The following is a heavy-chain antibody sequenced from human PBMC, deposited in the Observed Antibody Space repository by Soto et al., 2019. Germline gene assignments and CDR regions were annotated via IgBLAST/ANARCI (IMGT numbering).Heavy chain of an antibody. D-gene: IGHD3-16*01. CDR1: GYIIKNYW. J-gene: IGHJ4*02. Sequence: GKSLKISCKASGYIIKNYWIGWVRQMPGQGLEWMGIIFPDDSDTRYSPSFQGHVTISVDKSISTAYVQWSSLKASDSAIYYCFRGGVTSRTFDYWGQGTLVTVS. CDR3: FRGGVTSRTFDY. V-gene: IGHV5-51*03. CDR2: IFPDDSDT.